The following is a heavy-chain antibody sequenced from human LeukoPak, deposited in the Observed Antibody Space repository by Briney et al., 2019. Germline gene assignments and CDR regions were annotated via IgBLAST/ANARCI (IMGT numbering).Heavy chain of an antibody. V-gene: IGHV4-34*01. D-gene: IGHD1-26*01. Sequence: SETLSLTCAVYGGSFSGYYWSWVRQPPGKGLEWIGEINHSGSTYYNPSLKSRVTISVDTSKNQFSLKLSSVTAADTAVYYCARRVGFAFDIWGQGTMVTVSS. CDR3: ARRVGFAFDI. CDR1: GGSFSGYY. CDR2: INHSGST. J-gene: IGHJ3*02.